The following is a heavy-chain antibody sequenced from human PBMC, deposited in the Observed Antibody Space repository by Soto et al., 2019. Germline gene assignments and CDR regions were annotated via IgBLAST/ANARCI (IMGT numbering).Heavy chain of an antibody. Sequence: PGGSLRLPCAASGFTFSGSAMHWVRQGSGKGLEWVGRIRSKANSYATAYAASGKGRFTISRDDSKYTAYLQMNSLNTEDTSVYYCTRQVVVAATPYYYYMYVWGKGTTVTVSS. V-gene: IGHV3-73*01. J-gene: IGHJ6*03. D-gene: IGHD2-15*01. CDR3: TRQVVVAATPYYYYMYV. CDR2: IRSKANSYAT. CDR1: GFTFSGSA.